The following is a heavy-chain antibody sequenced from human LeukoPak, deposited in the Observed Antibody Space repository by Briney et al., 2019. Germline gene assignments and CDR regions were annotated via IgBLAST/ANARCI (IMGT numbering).Heavy chain of an antibody. CDR1: GFTFGSHA. J-gene: IGHJ4*02. D-gene: IGHD5-18*01. V-gene: IGHV3-23*01. CDR3: GKTTVGYSSGQKPAWPVDF. CDR2: IFGSGGSP. Sequence: GGSLRLSCEASGFTFGSHAMYWVRQAPGKGLEWVAGIFGSGGSPHYADSVKGRFTISRDNPRNTVYLQINSLRDDDTAVYYCGKTTVGYSSGQKPAWPVDFWGEGTLVTVSS.